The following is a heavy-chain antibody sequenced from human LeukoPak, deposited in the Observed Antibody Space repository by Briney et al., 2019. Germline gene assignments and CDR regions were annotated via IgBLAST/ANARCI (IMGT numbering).Heavy chain of an antibody. Sequence: SETLSLTCTVSGGSIASSNYYWGWIRQPPGKGLEWIGEINHSGSTNYNPSLKSRVTISVDTSKNQFSLKLSSVTAADTAVYYCARAPRYYYGSGGAKYNWFDPWGQGTLVTVSS. CDR1: GGSIASSNYY. V-gene: IGHV4-39*07. D-gene: IGHD3-10*01. J-gene: IGHJ5*02. CDR2: INHSGST. CDR3: ARAPRYYYGSGGAKYNWFDP.